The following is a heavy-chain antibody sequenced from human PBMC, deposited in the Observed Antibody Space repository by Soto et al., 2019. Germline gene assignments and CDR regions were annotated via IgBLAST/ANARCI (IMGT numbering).Heavy chain of an antibody. CDR1: GDTLSNYN. CDR3: ATSLATVRDNGFDP. J-gene: IGHJ5*02. D-gene: IGHD4-17*01. V-gene: IGHV1-69*02. CDR2: ISPILGVT. Sequence: QVHLLQSGAEVQKPGSSVKVSCKASGDTLSNYNINWVRQAPGQGLEWMGRISPILGVTEYAQRFQGRVTMTADKSTFTAYLDLSSLRSEDTAVYYCATSLATVRDNGFDPWGQGTLVTVSS.